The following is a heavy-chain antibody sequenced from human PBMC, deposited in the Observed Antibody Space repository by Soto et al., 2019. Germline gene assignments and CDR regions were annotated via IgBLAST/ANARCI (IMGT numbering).Heavy chain of an antibody. CDR3: ARAPPNCSGGSCYSPGFDY. CDR1: GGSFSGYY. CDR2: INHSGST. D-gene: IGHD2-15*01. J-gene: IGHJ4*02. Sequence: QVQLQQWGAGLLKPSETLSLTCAVYGGSFSGYYWSWIRQPPGKGLEWIGEINHSGSTNYNPSLKSRVNISVDTSKNQFSLKLSSVTAADTAVYYCARAPPNCSGGSCYSPGFDYWGQGTLVTVSS. V-gene: IGHV4-34*01.